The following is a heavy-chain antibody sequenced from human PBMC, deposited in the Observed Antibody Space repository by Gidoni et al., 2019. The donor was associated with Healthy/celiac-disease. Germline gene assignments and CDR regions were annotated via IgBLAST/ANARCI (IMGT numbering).Heavy chain of an antibody. D-gene: IGHD7-27*01. Sequence: QVQLVQSGAEVKTPGSSVKVSCNASGVTFSSYAISWVRQAPGQGLESMGGIIPIFGTANYAQKFQGRVTITADESTSTAYMELSSLRSEDTAVYYSASTNGWETGAGEDPLDYWGQGTLVTVSS. V-gene: IGHV1-69*01. CDR3: ASTNGWETGAGEDPLDY. CDR2: IIPIFGTA. CDR1: GVTFSSYA. J-gene: IGHJ4*02.